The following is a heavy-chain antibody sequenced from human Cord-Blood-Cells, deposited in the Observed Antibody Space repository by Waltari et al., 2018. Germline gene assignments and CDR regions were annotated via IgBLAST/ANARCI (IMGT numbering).Heavy chain of an antibody. D-gene: IGHD5-18*01. J-gene: IGHJ4*02. CDR1: VYTFTSYW. CDR3: ASGFSDVDTAMVYY. Sequence: EVQLVQSGAEVQQPGESLKISCKVSVYTFTSYWIGWVGQMPGKGLEWMGIIYPGDSDTRYSPSFQGQVTISADKSISTAYLQWSSLKASDTAMYYCASGFSDVDTAMVYYWGQGTLVTVSS. CDR2: IYPGDSDT. V-gene: IGHV5-51*03.